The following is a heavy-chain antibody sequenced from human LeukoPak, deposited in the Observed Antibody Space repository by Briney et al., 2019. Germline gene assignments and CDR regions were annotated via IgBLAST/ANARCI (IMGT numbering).Heavy chain of an antibody. CDR2: FSYNGIET. Sequence: GGSLRLSCAASGFSFSSCGMHWVRQAPGKGLEWLAVFSYNGIETHYADSVRGRFTISRDNRKNTLHLQMGSLRAEDTAVYYCVKEQSYGYYRVADYWGQGTLVTVSS. V-gene: IGHV3-30*18. CDR3: VKEQSYGYYRVADY. J-gene: IGHJ4*02. D-gene: IGHD1-26*01. CDR1: GFSFSSCG.